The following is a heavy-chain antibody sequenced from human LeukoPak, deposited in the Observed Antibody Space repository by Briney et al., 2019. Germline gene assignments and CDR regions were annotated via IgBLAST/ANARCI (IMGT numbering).Heavy chain of an antibody. CDR2: ITSGVGIT. Sequence: GGSLRLSCAASGFTFSNFGMNWVRQAPGKGLEWVSIITSGVGITYYADSVKGRFTISRDNSRDTLYLQMNSLRAEDTAVYYCAKGDYYDLDYWGQGTLVTVSS. CDR1: GFTFSNFG. D-gene: IGHD3-22*01. J-gene: IGHJ4*02. CDR3: AKGDYYDLDY. V-gene: IGHV3-23*01.